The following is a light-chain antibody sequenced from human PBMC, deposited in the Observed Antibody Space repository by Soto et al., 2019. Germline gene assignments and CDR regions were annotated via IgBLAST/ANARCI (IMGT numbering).Light chain of an antibody. CDR2: LGS. CDR3: MQALQTPWT. CDR1: QSLLHSNGYNY. V-gene: IGKV2-28*01. Sequence: DIVMPQSPPSLPVTPGEPASISCRSSQSLLHSNGYNYLDWYLQKPGQSPQLLIYLGSNRASGVPDRFSGSGSGTDFTLKISRVEAEDVGVYYCMQALQTPWTFGQVTKVDIK. J-gene: IGKJ1*01.